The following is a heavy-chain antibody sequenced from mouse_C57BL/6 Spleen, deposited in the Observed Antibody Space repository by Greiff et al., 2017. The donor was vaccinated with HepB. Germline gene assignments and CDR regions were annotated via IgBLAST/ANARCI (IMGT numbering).Heavy chain of an antibody. D-gene: IGHD1-1*01. Sequence: QVQLQQPGAELVRPGSSVKLSCKASGYTFTSYWMHWVKQRPRQGLEWIGNIDPSDSETHYNQKFKDKATLTVDKSSSTAYMQLSSLTSEDSAFYYCARGGCGSSYFAYWGQGTLVTVSS. J-gene: IGHJ3*01. V-gene: IGHV1-52*01. CDR3: ARGGCGSSYFAY. CDR2: IDPSDSET. CDR1: GYTFTSYW.